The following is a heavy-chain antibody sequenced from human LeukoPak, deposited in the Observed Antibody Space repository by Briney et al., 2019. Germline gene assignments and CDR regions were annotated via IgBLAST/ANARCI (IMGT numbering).Heavy chain of an antibody. V-gene: IGHV7-4-1*02. Sequence: ASVKVSCKASGYTFTSYAMNWVRQAPGQGLEWMGWINTNTGNPTYAQGFTGRFVFSLDTSVSTAYLQISSLKAEDTAVYYRARGSELLWFGELVDYWGQGTLVTVSS. CDR1: GYTFTSYA. D-gene: IGHD3-10*01. CDR3: ARGSELLWFGELVDY. CDR2: INTNTGNP. J-gene: IGHJ4*02.